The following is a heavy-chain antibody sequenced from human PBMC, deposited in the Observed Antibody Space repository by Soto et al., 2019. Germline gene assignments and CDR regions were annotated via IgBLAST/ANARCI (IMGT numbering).Heavy chain of an antibody. J-gene: IGHJ4*02. CDR1: GYTFIAHA. CDR3: ARWDFDL. V-gene: IGHV1-3*01. Sequence: QVQLVQSGAEVKQPGASVKVSCEASGYTFIAHALHWVRQAPGQRLEWMGWMHAGNGNTKYSQNFQGRVTITRDASASTVYMELSSLRSEDMAVYYCARWDFDLWGQGTLVTVSS. CDR2: MHAGNGNT. D-gene: IGHD1-26*01.